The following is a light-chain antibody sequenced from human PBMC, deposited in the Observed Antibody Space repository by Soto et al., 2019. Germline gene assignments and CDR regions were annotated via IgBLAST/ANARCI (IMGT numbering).Light chain of an antibody. CDR1: QSISSY. Sequence: DIQMTQSPSSLSASVGDRVTITCRASQSISSYLNWYQQKPGKAPKLLIYAASSLQSGVPSRFSGSGSGTDFTLTISSLQPEDFAVYYCQDYGSSAWTFGQGTKVEIK. J-gene: IGKJ1*01. CDR2: AAS. CDR3: QDYGSSAWT. V-gene: IGKV1-39*02.